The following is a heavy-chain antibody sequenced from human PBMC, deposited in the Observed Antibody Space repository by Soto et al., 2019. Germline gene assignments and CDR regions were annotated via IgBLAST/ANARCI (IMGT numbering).Heavy chain of an antibody. CDR2: IIPIFGTA. CDR3: ARESSSSPRYYYGMDV. J-gene: IGHJ6*02. CDR1: GGTFSSYA. Sequence: EASVKVSCKASGGTFSSYAISWVRQAPGQGLEWMGGIIPIFGTANYAQKFQGRVTITADESTSTAYMELSSLRSEDTAVYYCARESSSSPRYYYGMDVWGQGTTVTVSS. V-gene: IGHV1-69*13. D-gene: IGHD6-13*01.